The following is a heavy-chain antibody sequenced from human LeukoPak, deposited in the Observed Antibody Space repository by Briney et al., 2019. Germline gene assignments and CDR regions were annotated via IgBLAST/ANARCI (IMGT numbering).Heavy chain of an antibody. CDR1: GGSISSYY. CDR3: AREITMVRGVFDY. Sequence: SETLSLTCTVSGGSISSYYWSWIRQPPGKGLEWIGYIYYSGSTNYNPSLKSRVTISVDTSKNQFSLKLSSVTAADTAVYYCAREITMVRGVFDYWGQGTLVTVTS. V-gene: IGHV4-59*01. D-gene: IGHD3-10*01. J-gene: IGHJ4*02. CDR2: IYYSGST.